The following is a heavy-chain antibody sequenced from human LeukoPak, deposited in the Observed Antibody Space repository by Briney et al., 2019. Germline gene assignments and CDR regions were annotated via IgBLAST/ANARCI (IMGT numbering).Heavy chain of an antibody. CDR1: GYTFTGYY. J-gene: IGHJ6*02. V-gene: IGHV1-2*02. CDR2: INPNSGGT. Sequence: EASVTVSCKASGYTFTGYYMHWVRQAPGQGLEWMGWINPNSGGTNYAQKFQGRVTMARDTSISTAYMELSRLRSDDTAVYYCARDSRAASFSTYYYGSGSYYRLKLAPATYGMDVWGQGTTVTVSS. D-gene: IGHD3-10*01. CDR3: ARDSRAASFSTYYYGSGSYYRLKLAPATYGMDV.